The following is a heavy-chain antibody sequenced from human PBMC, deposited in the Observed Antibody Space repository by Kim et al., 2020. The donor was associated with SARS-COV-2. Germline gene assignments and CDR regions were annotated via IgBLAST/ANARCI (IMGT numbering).Heavy chain of an antibody. J-gene: IGHJ4*02. Sequence: ADSVKGRFTISRDNAKNSLYLQMNSLRAEDTALYYCAKDSFMVRGAQFDYWGQGTLVTVSS. V-gene: IGHV3-9*01. D-gene: IGHD3-10*01. CDR3: AKDSFMVRGAQFDY.